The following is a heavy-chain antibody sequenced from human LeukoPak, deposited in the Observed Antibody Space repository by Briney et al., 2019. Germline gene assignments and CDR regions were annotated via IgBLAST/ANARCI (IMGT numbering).Heavy chain of an antibody. V-gene: IGHV1-2*02. CDR2: INPNSGGT. J-gene: IGHJ4*02. CDR1: GYTFTGYY. D-gene: IGHD1-26*01. Sequence: ASVKVSCKASGYTFTGYYMHWVRQAPGQGLESMGWINPNSGGTNYAQKFQGRVTMTRDTSISTAYMELSRLRSDDTAVYYCARQRGSYNWSYDYWGQGTLVTVSS. CDR3: ARQRGSYNWSYDY.